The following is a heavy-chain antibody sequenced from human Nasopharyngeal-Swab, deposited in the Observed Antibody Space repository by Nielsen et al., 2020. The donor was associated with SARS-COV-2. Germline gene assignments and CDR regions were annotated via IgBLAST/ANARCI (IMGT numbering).Heavy chain of an antibody. CDR2: ISAYNGNT. V-gene: IGHV1-18*01. D-gene: IGHD3-3*01. Sequence: ASAKVFCNASGYTFTSYGISWVRQAPAQGLEWMGWISAYNGNTNYAQKLQGRVTMTTDTSTSTAYMELRSMRADDTAVYYCASGGYDFWSGYPSDYWGLGTLVTGSS. CDR3: ASGGYDFWSGYPSDY. CDR1: GYTFTSYG. J-gene: IGHJ4*02.